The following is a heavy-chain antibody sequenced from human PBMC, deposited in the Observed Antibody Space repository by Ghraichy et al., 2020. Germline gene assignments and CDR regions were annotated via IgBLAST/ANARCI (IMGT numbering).Heavy chain of an antibody. CDR2: IYWYDDK. CDR3: AHRASHWGYTWFDP. J-gene: IGHJ5*02. CDR1: GFSLSTGRVG. V-gene: IGHV2-5*01. Sequence: SGPTLVKPTQTLTLTCTFSGFSLSTGRVGVGWIRQPPGKALEWLAVIYWYDDKRYSPSLKSRLTITKDTSKNQVVLTMTNMDPVDTATYYCAHRASHWGYTWFDPWGQGTLVTVSS. D-gene: IGHD7-27*01.